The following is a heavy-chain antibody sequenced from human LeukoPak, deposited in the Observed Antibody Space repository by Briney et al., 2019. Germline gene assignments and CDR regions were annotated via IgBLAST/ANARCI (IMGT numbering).Heavy chain of an antibody. V-gene: IGHV1-18*01. CDR2: ISAYNGNT. J-gene: IGHJ2*01. CDR1: GYTFTSYG. D-gene: IGHD2-21*02. Sequence: ASVKVSCKASGYTFTSYGISWVRQAPGQGLEWMGWISAYNGNTNYAQKLQGRVTMTTDTSTSTAYMELRSLRSDDTAVYYCAGDNDYCGGDCYSRSYWYFDLWGRGTLVTVSS. CDR3: AGDNDYCGGDCYSRSYWYFDL.